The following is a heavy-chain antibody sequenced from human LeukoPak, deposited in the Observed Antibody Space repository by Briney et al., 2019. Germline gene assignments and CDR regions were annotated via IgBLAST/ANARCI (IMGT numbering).Heavy chain of an antibody. CDR2: IWYDGSNK. J-gene: IGHJ6*03. V-gene: IGHV3-33*01. CDR1: GFTFSSYG. D-gene: IGHD2-15*01. Sequence: GGSLRLSCAASGFTFSSYGMRWVRQAPGKGLEWVAVIWYDGSNKYYADSVKGRFTISRDNSKNTLYLQMNSLRAEDTAVYYCARDVRGYYYYMDVWGKGTTVTVSS. CDR3: ARDVRGYYYYMDV.